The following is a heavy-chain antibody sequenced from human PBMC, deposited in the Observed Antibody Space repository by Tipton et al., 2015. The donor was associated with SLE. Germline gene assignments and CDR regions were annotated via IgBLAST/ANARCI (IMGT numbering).Heavy chain of an antibody. CDR3: ARSSGAPDIGYLYYFDY. V-gene: IGHV4-39*07. J-gene: IGHJ4*02. CDR2: IHYTGTT. CDR1: GGSISSRSHY. D-gene: IGHD3-22*01. Sequence: LRLSCTVSGGSISSRSHYWGWIRQPPGKGLEWIGSIHYTGTTYYSPSLKSRVTISVDASKNQFSLKLSSVTAADTAVYYCARSSGAPDIGYLYYFDYWGQGTLVTVSS.